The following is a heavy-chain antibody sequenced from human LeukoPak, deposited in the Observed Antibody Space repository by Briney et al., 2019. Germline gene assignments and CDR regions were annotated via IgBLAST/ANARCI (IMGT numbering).Heavy chain of an antibody. Sequence: GGSLRLSCSASGFTLSSYRLKLVRPAPGEGLGWVSSISSSSSYIYYADSVKGRFTISRDNAKNSLYLQMNSLRAEDTAVYYCARSVRSGWYYFDYWGQGTLVTVSS. CDR2: ISSSSSYI. CDR3: ARSVRSGWYYFDY. V-gene: IGHV3-21*01. J-gene: IGHJ4*02. D-gene: IGHD6-19*01. CDR1: GFTLSSYR.